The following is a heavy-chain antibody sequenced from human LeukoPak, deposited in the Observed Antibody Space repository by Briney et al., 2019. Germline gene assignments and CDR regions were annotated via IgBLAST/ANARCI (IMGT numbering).Heavy chain of an antibody. CDR2: ISSSSSYI. CDR1: GFTFSSYS. J-gene: IGHJ6*02. V-gene: IGHV3-21*01. D-gene: IGHD6-19*01. CDR3: ARVKSGWYGNGMDV. Sequence: PGGSLRLSCAASGFTFSSYSMNWVRQAPGKGLEWVSSISSSSSYIYYADSVKGRSTISRDNAKNSLYLQMNSLRAEDTAVYYCARVKSGWYGNGMDVWGQGTTVTVSS.